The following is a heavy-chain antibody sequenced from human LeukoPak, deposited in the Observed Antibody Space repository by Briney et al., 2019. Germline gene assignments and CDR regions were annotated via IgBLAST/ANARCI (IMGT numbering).Heavy chain of an antibody. CDR1: GGSFSGYY. V-gene: IGHV4-34*01. D-gene: IGHD3-10*01. Sequence: SETLSLTCAVYGGSFSGYYWSWLRQPPGKGLEWIGEINHSGSTNHNPSLKSRVTISVDTSKNQFSLNLSSVTAADTAVYYCARGVNYYGSGSYYSNWGQGTLVTVSS. J-gene: IGHJ4*02. CDR3: ARGVNYYGSGSYYSN. CDR2: INHSGST.